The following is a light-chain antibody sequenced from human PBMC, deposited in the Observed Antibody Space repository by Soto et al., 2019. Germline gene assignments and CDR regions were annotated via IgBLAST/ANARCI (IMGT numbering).Light chain of an antibody. V-gene: IGKV3-20*01. CDR3: QQYDSSPRT. Sequence: EILLTQSPATLSLSPGERATLSCRASQSVSTYLAWYQQRPGQAPRLLIYRTSNRATGIPDRFSGSGSGTDFTLTISRLEPEDFAVYWCQQYDSSPRTFGQGTKVDIK. CDR2: RTS. J-gene: IGKJ1*01. CDR1: QSVSTY.